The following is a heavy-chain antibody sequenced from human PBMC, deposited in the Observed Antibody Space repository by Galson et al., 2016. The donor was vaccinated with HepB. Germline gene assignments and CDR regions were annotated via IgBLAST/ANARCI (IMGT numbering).Heavy chain of an antibody. V-gene: IGHV1-2*02. CDR1: GYNFNGHY. J-gene: IGHJ5*02. D-gene: IGHD2-15*01. CDR2: INPNNGVT. CDR3: ARGGQWSDH. Sequence: SVKVSCKASGYNFNGHYMQWVRQAPGQAIEWMGWINPNNGVTKYVQKFKGRVTMTSDTSGTTAYMELRSLTSHDTATYFCARGGQWSDHWGQGTLVTVSS.